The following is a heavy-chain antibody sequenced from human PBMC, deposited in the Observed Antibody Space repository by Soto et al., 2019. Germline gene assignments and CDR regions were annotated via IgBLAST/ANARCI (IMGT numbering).Heavy chain of an antibody. D-gene: IGHD6-19*01. CDR1: GFTFSSYS. CDR3: AREGQYSSGWYSYYYYGMDV. V-gene: IGHV3-21*01. CDR2: ISSSSSYI. J-gene: IGHJ6*02. Sequence: EVQLVESGGGLVKPGGSLRLSCAASGFTFSSYSMNWVRQAPGKGLEWVSSISSSSSYIYYADSVKGRFTISRDNAKNSLYLQMNSMRAEETAVYYCAREGQYSSGWYSYYYYGMDVWGQGTTVTVSS.